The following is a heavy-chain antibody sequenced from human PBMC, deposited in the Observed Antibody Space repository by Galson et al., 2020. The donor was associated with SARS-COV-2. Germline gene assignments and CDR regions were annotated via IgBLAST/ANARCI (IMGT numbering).Heavy chain of an antibody. CDR3: SKVGEQWLVWYQFDQ. Sequence: GGSLRLSCAASGFTFSSYCMHWVRQAPGKGLEWVAVISYDGSNKYYADSVKGRFTISRDNSENTLYLQMSSLRAEDTAVYYCSKVGEQWLVWYQFDQWGQGTLVTVSS. J-gene: IGHJ4*02. CDR1: GFTFSSYC. V-gene: IGHV3-30*18. CDR2: ISYDGSNK. D-gene: IGHD6-19*01.